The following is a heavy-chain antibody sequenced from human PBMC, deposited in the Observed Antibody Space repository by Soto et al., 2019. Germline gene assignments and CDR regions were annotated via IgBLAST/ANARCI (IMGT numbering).Heavy chain of an antibody. CDR2: IHYSGST. J-gene: IGHJ3*01. CDR1: GASISSSY. CDR3: VRGYYDGRGFSNTFDL. V-gene: IGHV4-59*01. Sequence: SETLSLTCAVSGASISSSYWSWIRQSPGKRLEWIGYIHYSGSTKYNPSLDSRVTISVDASKNQFSLKLSSVTAADTAVYYCVRGYYDGRGFSNTFDLWGQGTMVTVSS. D-gene: IGHD3-16*01.